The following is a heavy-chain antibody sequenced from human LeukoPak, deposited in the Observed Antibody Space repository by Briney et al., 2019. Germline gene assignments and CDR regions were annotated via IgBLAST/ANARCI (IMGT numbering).Heavy chain of an antibody. J-gene: IGHJ5*02. CDR2: IYYSGST. CDR1: GGSISSGDYY. D-gene: IGHD1-26*01. V-gene: IGHV4-30-4*01. Sequence: SQTLSLTCTVSGGSISSGDYYWSWIRQPPGKGLEWIGYIYYSGSTYYNPSLKSRVTISVDTSKNQFSPKLSSVTAADTAVYYCARETLGASDNWFDPWGQGTLVTVSS. CDR3: ARETLGASDNWFDP.